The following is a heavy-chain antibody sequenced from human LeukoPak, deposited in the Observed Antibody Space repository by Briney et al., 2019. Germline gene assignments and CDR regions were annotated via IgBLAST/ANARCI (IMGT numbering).Heavy chain of an antibody. Sequence: SETLSLTCAVSGDSISSDKWWSWVRQPPGKGLEYIGEFHQSVSTNYNPSLKSRLTISVDKSKNQCSLKLSSVTAADTAVYYCACHSGWSGPSEWGQGTLVTVSS. J-gene: IGHJ4*02. CDR1: GDSISSDKW. CDR2: FHQSVST. D-gene: IGHD6-19*01. CDR3: ACHSGWSGPSE. V-gene: IGHV4-4*02.